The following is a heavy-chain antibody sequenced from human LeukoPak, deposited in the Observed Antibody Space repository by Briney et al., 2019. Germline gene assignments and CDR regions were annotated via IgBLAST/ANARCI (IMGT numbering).Heavy chain of an antibody. D-gene: IGHD2-2*01. J-gene: IGHJ5*02. CDR1: GGSFSGYY. CDR3: ARGTKVVPAYNWFDP. Sequence: SETLSLTCAVYGGSFSGYYWSWIRQPPGKGLEWIGEINHSGSTNYNPPLKSRVTISVDTSKNQFSLKLSSVTAADTAVYYCARGTKVVPAYNWFDPWGQGTLVTVSS. V-gene: IGHV4-34*01. CDR2: INHSGST.